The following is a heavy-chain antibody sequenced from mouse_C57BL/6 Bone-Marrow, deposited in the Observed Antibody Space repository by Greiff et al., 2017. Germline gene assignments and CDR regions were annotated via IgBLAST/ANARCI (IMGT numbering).Heavy chain of an antibody. J-gene: IGHJ4*01. D-gene: IGHD2-5*01. CDR2: ISYDGSN. V-gene: IGHV3-6*01. CDR3: ARGVYYSNPYAKDD. Sequence: VQLKESGPGLVKPSQSLSLTCSVTGYSITSGYYWNWIRQFPGNKLEWMGYISYDGSNNYNPSLKNRISITRDTSKNQFFLKLNSVTTEDTATYYCARGVYYSNPYAKDDWGQGTSVTVSS. CDR1: GYSITSGYY.